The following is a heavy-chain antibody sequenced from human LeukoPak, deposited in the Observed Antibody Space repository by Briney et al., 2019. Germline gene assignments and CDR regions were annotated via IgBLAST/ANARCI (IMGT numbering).Heavy chain of an antibody. D-gene: IGHD5-18*01. Sequence: SETLSLTCTVSGGSISSSSYYWGRIRQPPWKGLECIGSIYYSGNTFYNPSLKSRVTISVDTSKNQFSLKVSSVTAADTAVYYCARRDTARGYGMDVWGQGTTVTVSS. CDR3: ARRDTARGYGMDV. V-gene: IGHV4-39*01. CDR1: GGSISSSSYY. CDR2: IYYSGNT. J-gene: IGHJ6*01.